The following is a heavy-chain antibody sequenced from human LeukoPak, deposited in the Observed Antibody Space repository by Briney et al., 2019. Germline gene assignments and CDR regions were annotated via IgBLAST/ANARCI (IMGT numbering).Heavy chain of an antibody. CDR1: GYTLTELS. CDR2: FDPEDGET. J-gene: IGHJ4*02. Sequence: ASVKVSCKVSGYTLTELSMHWVRQAPGKGLEWMGGFDPEDGETIYAQKFQGRVTMTEDTSTDTAYMELSSLRSEDTAVYYCATIVTTPLAWELLHYFDYWGQGTLVTVSS. V-gene: IGHV1-24*01. D-gene: IGHD1-26*01. CDR3: ATIVTTPLAWELLHYFDY.